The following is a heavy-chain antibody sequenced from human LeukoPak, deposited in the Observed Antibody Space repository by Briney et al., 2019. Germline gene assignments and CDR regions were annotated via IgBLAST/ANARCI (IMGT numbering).Heavy chain of an antibody. J-gene: IGHJ4*02. Sequence: ASVKVSCKASGGTFSSYAISWVRQAPGQGLEWMGRIIPILGIANYAQKFQGRVTITADKSTSTAYMELSSLRSEDTAVYYCAKHYYDSSGYFYCFDYWGQGTLVTVSS. D-gene: IGHD3-22*01. V-gene: IGHV1-69*04. CDR1: GGTFSSYA. CDR3: AKHYYDSSGYFYCFDY. CDR2: IIPILGIA.